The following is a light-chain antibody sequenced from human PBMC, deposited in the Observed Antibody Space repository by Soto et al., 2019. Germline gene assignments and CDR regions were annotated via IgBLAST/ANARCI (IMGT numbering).Light chain of an antibody. V-gene: IGKV1-9*01. CDR1: QGISSF. J-gene: IGKJ4*01. CDR2: SAS. Sequence: QLTQSPSSLSASVGDRVTITCRASQGISSFLAWYQQKPGKAPKLLIYSASTLHSGVPSRFSGSGSGPDFALTISSLQPEDFATYYCQQLNSYPLTFGGGTKVEIK. CDR3: QQLNSYPLT.